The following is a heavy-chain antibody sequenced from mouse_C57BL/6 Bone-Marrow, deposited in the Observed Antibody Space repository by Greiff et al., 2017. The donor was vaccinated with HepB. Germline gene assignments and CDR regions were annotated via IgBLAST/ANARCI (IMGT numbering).Heavy chain of an antibody. J-gene: IGHJ2*01. D-gene: IGHD1-1*01. V-gene: IGHV1-69*01. CDR3: ARPVYGTGYYFDY. CDR1: GYTFTSYW. Sequence: VKLQQSGAELVMPGASVKLSCKASGYTFTSYWMHWVKQRPGQGLEWIGEIDPSDSYTNYNQKFKGKSTLTVDKSSSTAYMQLSSLTSEDSAVYYCARPVYGTGYYFDYWGQGTTLTVSS. CDR2: IDPSDSYT.